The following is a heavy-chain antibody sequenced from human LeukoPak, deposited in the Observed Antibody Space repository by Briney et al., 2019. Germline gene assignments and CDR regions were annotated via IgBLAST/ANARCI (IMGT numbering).Heavy chain of an antibody. CDR3: ARRVISEFSIDKGNWLDP. D-gene: IGHD3-3*02. J-gene: IGHJ5*02. CDR2: ILSSGST. V-gene: IGHV4-4*09. CDR1: GGSISNYY. Sequence: SETLSLTCTVSGGSISNYYWNWIRQSPGKGLEWIGYILSSGSTHHNPSLTGRISLSVDTSKNQISLKLSSVTAADTAVYYCARRVISEFSIDKGNWLDPWGQGTLVTVSS.